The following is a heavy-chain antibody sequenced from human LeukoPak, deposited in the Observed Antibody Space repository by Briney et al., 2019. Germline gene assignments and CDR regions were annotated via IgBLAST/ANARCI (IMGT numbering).Heavy chain of an antibody. Sequence: PGGSLRLSCAASGFTFSSYAMSWVRQAPGKGLEWVSVISGSGGSTYYADSVKGRFTISRDNSKNTLYLQMNSLRAEDTAVYYCAKDTPIIAAAGTSDPVFDYWGQGTLVTVPS. J-gene: IGHJ4*02. CDR3: AKDTPIIAAAGTSDPVFDY. D-gene: IGHD6-13*01. CDR2: ISGSGGST. CDR1: GFTFSSYA. V-gene: IGHV3-23*01.